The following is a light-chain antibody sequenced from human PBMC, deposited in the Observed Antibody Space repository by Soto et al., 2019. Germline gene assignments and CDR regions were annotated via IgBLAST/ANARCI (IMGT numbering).Light chain of an antibody. V-gene: IGKV3-15*01. Sequence: VLTQPPCTLSVSPGARASLSCRASQSVSINLAWYQQKPGQAPILLIYGASTRATGIPARFSGSGSETEFTLSLNSLQSEDFAVYYCQEYDNWPPEGTFGQGTKVDIK. J-gene: IGKJ1*01. CDR1: QSVSIN. CDR2: GAS. CDR3: QEYDNWPPEGT.